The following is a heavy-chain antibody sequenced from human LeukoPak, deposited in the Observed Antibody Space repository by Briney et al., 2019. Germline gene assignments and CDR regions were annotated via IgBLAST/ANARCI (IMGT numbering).Heavy chain of an antibody. J-gene: IGHJ4*01. CDR1: GGSFSGYY. CDR3: ARGRGYCSSTSCYTLRFDY. Sequence: PSETLSLTCAVYGGSFSGYYWSWIRQPPGKGLEWIEEINHSGSTNYNPSLKSRVTISVDTSKNQFSLKLSSVTAADTAVYYCARGRGYCSSTSCYTLRFDYWGQGTLVTVSS. CDR2: INHSGST. D-gene: IGHD2-2*02. V-gene: IGHV4-34*01.